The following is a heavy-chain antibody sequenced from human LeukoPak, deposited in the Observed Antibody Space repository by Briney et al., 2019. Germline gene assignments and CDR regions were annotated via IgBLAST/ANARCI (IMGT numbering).Heavy chain of an antibody. V-gene: IGHV3-23*01. CDR2: ISGSGGST. CDR1: GFTFSSYA. J-gene: IGHJ4*02. CDR3: AKVGIVVVPAANREFDY. Sequence: GGSLRLSCAASGFTFSSYAMSWVRQAPGKGLEWVSAISGSGGSTYYADSVKGGFTRSRDNSKNTLYLQMTSLRAEDTAVYYCAKVGIVVVPAANREFDYWGQGTLVTVSS. D-gene: IGHD2-2*03.